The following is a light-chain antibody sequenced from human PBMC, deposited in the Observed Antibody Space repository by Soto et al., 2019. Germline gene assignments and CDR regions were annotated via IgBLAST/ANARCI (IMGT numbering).Light chain of an antibody. Sequence: EIVMTQSPATLSVSPGERATLSCRASQSVSSNLAWYQQEPGQAPRLLIYDASTRATGIPARFGGSGSGTEFTLTISSLQSEDFAVYYCQQYNNWPPITFGQGTRLEIK. CDR3: QQYNNWPPIT. CDR2: DAS. CDR1: QSVSSN. V-gene: IGKV3-15*01. J-gene: IGKJ5*01.